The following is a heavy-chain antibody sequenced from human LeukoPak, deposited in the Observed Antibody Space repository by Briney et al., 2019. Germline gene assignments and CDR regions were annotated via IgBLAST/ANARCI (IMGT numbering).Heavy chain of an antibody. CDR3: AREGVCVGDCKGSYFDY. V-gene: IGHV3-23*01. CDR2: LRGSGGKS. D-gene: IGHD2-21*02. J-gene: IGHJ4*02. CDR1: GFNFSTHA. Sequence: PGGSLRLSCVVSGFNFSTHAMSWVRQAPGKGLEWVSTLRGSGGKSYYADSVKGRLTISRDNAKNTLYLQMNSLRAEDTAVYYCAREGVCVGDCKGSYFDYWGQGTLVTVSS.